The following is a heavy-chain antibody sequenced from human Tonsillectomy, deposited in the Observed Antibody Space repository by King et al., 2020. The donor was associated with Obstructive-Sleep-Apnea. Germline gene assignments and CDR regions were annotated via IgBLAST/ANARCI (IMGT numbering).Heavy chain of an antibody. Sequence: QLVQSGGGLVQPGGSLRLSCTASGFTFSTNGISWVRQAPGQGLEWVSAINGRGNPYYADSVWGRFTISRDNSKNMVYLQLDSLRAEDTAVYYCAKEGGGSGIYWVDHWGQGAPVVVSS. D-gene: IGHD3-10*01. V-gene: IGHV3-23*04. J-gene: IGHJ4*02. CDR3: AKEGGGSGIYWVDH. CDR1: GFTFSTNG. CDR2: INGRGNP.